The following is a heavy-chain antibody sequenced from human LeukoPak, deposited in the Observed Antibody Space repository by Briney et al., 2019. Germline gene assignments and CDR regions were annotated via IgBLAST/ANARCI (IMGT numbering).Heavy chain of an antibody. V-gene: IGHV4-38-2*01. D-gene: IGHD2-2*01. Sequence: PSETLSLTCAVSGYSISSGLYWGWIRQPPGKGLEWIGSIYHSGFTYYNPSLKSRVTISVDTSKNQFSLKLSSVTAADTAVYYCARVHCSSSSCYLYDYWGQGTLVTVSS. J-gene: IGHJ4*02. CDR2: IYHSGFT. CDR3: ARVHCSSSSCYLYDY. CDR1: GYSISSGLY.